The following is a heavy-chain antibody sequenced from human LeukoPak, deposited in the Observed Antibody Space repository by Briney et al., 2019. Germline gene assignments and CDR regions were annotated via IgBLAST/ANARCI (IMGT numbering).Heavy chain of an antibody. CDR2: AYYNGGT. CDR3: ARVNILILGSRLLWSFDY. J-gene: IGHJ4*02. Sequence: KPSETLSLTCTVSGDPISSSRYYWGRIPPPPGKGLQWIGNAYYNGGTYYSPCLKSRVTISADTSKNQFSLTLNSVTAADTALYFCARVNILILGSRLLWSFDYWGQGTLVTVAS. D-gene: IGHD2-15*01. V-gene: IGHV4-39*07. CDR1: GDPISSSRYY.